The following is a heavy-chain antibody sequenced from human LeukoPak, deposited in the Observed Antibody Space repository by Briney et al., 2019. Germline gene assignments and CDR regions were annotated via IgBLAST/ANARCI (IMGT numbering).Heavy chain of an antibody. CDR3: ARRLFVAVAGTIFYYYGMDV. J-gene: IGHJ6*02. D-gene: IGHD6-19*01. CDR2: FYYSGST. Sequence: SETLSLTCTVSGGSISSSSYYWGWIRQPPGKGLEWIGSFYYSGSTFYNPSLKSRVTISVNTSKNQFSLRLSSVTAADTAVYYCARRLFVAVAGTIFYYYGMDVWGQGTTVTVSS. CDR1: GGSISSSSYY. V-gene: IGHV4-39*01.